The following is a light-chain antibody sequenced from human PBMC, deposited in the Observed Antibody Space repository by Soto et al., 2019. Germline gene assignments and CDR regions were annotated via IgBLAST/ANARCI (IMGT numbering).Light chain of an antibody. CDR3: NSYTSSSTRV. Sequence: QSALTQPASVSGSPGQSITISCTGISSDVGRYNYVSWYQQHPGKAPKLMIYDVTYRPSGVSNRFSGSKSGNTASLTISGLQAEDEADYYCNSYTSSSTRVFGTGTKLTVL. J-gene: IGLJ1*01. CDR2: DVT. CDR1: SSDVGRYNY. V-gene: IGLV2-14*03.